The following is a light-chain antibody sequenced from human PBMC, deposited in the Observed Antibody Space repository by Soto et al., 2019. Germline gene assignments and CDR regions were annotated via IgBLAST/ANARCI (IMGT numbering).Light chain of an antibody. V-gene: IGKV3D-15*01. J-gene: IGKJ2*01. CDR3: QQYNNWPPYT. CDR2: GAS. Sequence: EIVLTQSPATLSLSPGERATLSCRASQSVSSYLAWYQQKPGQAPRLLFYGASTRATGIPARFSGSGSGTEFTLTITSLQSEDFAVYYCQQYNNWPPYTFGQGTKVDIK. CDR1: QSVSSY.